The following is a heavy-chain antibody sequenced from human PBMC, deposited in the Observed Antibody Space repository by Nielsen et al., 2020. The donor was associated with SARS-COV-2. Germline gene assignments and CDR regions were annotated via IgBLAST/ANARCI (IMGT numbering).Heavy chain of an antibody. D-gene: IGHD5-18*01. CDR2: IYSDGST. CDR3: ANPWIQLWSGGDY. Sequence: GGSLRLSCAASGFSVSSHDMNWVRQAPGKGLQWVSLIYSDGSTKYADSVKGRFTISRDNSKNTLYLQMNSLRAEDTAVYYCANPWIQLWSGGDYWGQGTLVTVSS. CDR1: GFSVSSHD. V-gene: IGHV3-53*01. J-gene: IGHJ4*02.